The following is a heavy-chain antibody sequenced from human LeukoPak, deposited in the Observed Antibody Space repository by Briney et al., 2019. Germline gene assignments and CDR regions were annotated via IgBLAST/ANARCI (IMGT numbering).Heavy chain of an antibody. J-gene: IGHJ4*02. V-gene: IGHV4-59*01. D-gene: IGHD6-19*01. CDR3: ARVGQWLAPDY. CDR2: IYYSGST. CDR1: GGSISSYY. Sequence: PSETLSLTCTVSGGSISSYYWSWIRQPPGKGLEWIGYIYYSGSTNYNPSLKSRVTISVDTSKNQFSLKLSSVTAADTAVYYCARVGQWLAPDYWGQGTLVTVSS.